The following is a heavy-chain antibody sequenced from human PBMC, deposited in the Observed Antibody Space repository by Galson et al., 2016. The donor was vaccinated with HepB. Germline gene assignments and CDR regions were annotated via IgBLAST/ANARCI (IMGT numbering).Heavy chain of an antibody. CDR2: VSAYNGDT. D-gene: IGHD6-13*01. J-gene: IGHJ4*02. Sequence: SVKVSCKASGYSFTSYGITWVRQAPGQGLEWMGCVSAYNGDTNYAQKFQGRVTMTTDTSTSTAYMELRSLRSDDTAVYYCARTGYSINWFGVYWGQGTLVTVSS. V-gene: IGHV1-18*01. CDR1: GYSFTSYG. CDR3: ARTGYSINWFGVY.